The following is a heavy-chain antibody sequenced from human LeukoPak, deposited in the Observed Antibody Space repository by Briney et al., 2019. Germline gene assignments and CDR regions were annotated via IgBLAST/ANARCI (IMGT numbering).Heavy chain of an antibody. V-gene: IGHV4-4*07. CDR2: IYTSGST. Sequence: SETLSLTCTVSGGSISSYYWSWIRQTAGKGLEWIGRIYTSGSTNYNPSLKSRVTMSVDTSENQFSLKLSSVTAADTAVYYCAFLTPNRSGWYGVDYWGQGTLVTVSS. D-gene: IGHD6-19*01. CDR1: GGSISSYY. J-gene: IGHJ4*02. CDR3: AFLTPNRSGWYGVDY.